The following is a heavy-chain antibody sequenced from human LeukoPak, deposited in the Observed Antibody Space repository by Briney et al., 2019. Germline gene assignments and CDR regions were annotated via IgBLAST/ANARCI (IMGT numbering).Heavy chain of an antibody. D-gene: IGHD3-10*01. CDR3: ARGFRYYGSGIDY. J-gene: IGHJ4*02. CDR1: GFSFSHFA. CDR2: ISSNGGNT. Sequence: GGSLRLSCSASGFSFSHFALHWVRQAPGKGLEYVSSISSNGGNTYHADSVKGRFTISRDNSKNTLYLQMGSLRPEDMAAYYCARGFRYYGSGIDYWGQGTLVTVSS. V-gene: IGHV3-64*02.